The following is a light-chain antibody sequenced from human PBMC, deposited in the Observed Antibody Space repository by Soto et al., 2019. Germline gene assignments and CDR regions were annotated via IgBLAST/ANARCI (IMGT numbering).Light chain of an antibody. J-gene: IGKJ5*01. CDR1: QTISTY. V-gene: IGKV1-39*01. CDR3: QQYDSLPRT. CDR2: GAS. Sequence: DIQMTQSPSSLSASVGDRVTITCRASQTISTYLNWYQQKPGRAPNLLIYGASNLQSGVSSRFSGGGSGTDFTLTITSMQPEDIATHYCQQYDSLPRTFGQGTRLEIK.